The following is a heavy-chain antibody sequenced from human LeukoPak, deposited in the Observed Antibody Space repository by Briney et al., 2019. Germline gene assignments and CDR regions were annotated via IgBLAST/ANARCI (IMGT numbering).Heavy chain of an antibody. D-gene: IGHD4/OR15-4a*01. CDR3: VTDPRLAKSLFDY. CDR2: IRSKTDGGTP. CDR1: GFIFSKAW. V-gene: IGHV3-15*01. J-gene: IGHJ4*02. Sequence: GGSLRLSCAASGFIFSKAWMNWVRQAPGKGLEWVGRIRSKTDGGTPDYAAPGKGRFSISRDDSKNMVWLQMNSLKSEDTAVYYCVTDPRLAKSLFDYWGQGTLVTVSS.